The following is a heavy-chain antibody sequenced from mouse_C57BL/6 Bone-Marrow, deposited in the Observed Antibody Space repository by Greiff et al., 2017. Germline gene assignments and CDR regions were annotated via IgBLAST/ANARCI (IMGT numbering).Heavy chain of an antibody. Sequence: VQLQQSGAELVRPGASVKLSCTASGFNIKDDYMHWVKQRPEQGLEWIGWIYPENGDTEYASKFQGKATITADTSSNTAYLQLSSLTSEDTAVYYCTTWAVYYGYDGYAMDYWGQGTSVTVSS. D-gene: IGHD2-2*01. CDR1: GFNIKDDY. V-gene: IGHV14-4*01. J-gene: IGHJ4*01. CDR2: IYPENGDT. CDR3: TTWAVYYGYDGYAMDY.